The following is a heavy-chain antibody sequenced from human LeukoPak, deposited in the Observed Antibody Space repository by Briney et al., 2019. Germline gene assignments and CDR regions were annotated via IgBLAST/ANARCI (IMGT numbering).Heavy chain of an antibody. CDR2: IYYSGST. CDR1: GGSISSGDYY. D-gene: IGHD5-12*01. CDR3: ARTHSGYDLKDDAFDI. Sequence: SQTLSLTCTVSGGSISSGDYYWSWIRQPPGKGLEWIGYIYYSGSTYYDPSLKSQVTISVDTSKNQFSLKLSSVTAADTAVYYCARTHSGYDLKDDAFDIWGQGTMVTVSS. V-gene: IGHV4-30-4*08. J-gene: IGHJ3*02.